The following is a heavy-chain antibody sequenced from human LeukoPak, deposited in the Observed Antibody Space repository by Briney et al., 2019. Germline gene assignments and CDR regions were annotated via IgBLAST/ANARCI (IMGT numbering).Heavy chain of an antibody. CDR3: ARGYSGDYYAFDV. Sequence: PSETLSLTCTVSGGSISSYYWSWIWQPPGKGLEWIGYIYYTGSTNYNPSLKSRVTISVDTSKNHFSLKLTSVTAADAAVYYCARGYSGDYYAFDVWGQGTTVTVSS. V-gene: IGHV4-59*01. J-gene: IGHJ3*01. D-gene: IGHD1-26*01. CDR1: GGSISSYY. CDR2: IYYTGST.